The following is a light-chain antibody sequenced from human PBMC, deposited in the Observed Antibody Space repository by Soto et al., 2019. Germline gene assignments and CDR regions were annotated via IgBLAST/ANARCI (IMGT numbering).Light chain of an antibody. J-gene: IGLJ2*01. CDR2: EVS. Sequence: QSVLTQPASVSGSPGQLITISCTGTSSDVGGYNYVSWYQQHPGKAPKLMIYEVSNRPSGVSNRFSGSKSGNTASLTISGLQAEDEADYYCSSYTSSSIVVFGGGTKLTVL. CDR1: SSDVGGYNY. CDR3: SSYTSSSIVV. V-gene: IGLV2-14*01.